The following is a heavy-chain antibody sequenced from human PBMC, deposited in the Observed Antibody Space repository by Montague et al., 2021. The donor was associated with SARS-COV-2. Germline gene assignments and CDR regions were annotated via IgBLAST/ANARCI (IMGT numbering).Heavy chain of an antibody. V-gene: IGHV4-4*07. D-gene: IGHD6-6*01. Sequence: SETLSPTCTVSGGSISSYYWSWIRQPAGKGLEWIGRIYTSGSTNYNPSLKSRVTMSVDTSKNQFSLKLSSVTAADTAVYYCARVPYSSSPELHYYYMDVWGKGVTVTVSS. CDR1: GGSISSYY. J-gene: IGHJ6*03. CDR2: IYTSGST. CDR3: ARVPYSSSPELHYYYMDV.